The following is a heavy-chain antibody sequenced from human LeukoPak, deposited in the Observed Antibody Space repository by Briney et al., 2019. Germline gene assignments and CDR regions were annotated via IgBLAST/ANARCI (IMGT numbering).Heavy chain of an antibody. D-gene: IGHD2-2*01. CDR3: ARDNCSSTSCYGGFDY. J-gene: IGHJ4*02. CDR1: GGSVSSGDYY. CDR2: IYYSGST. Sequence: SQTLSLTCTVSGGSVSSGDYYWNWIRQPPGKGLEWIGYIYYSGSTNYNPSLKSRVTISVDTSKNQFSLKLSSVTAADTAVYYCARDNCSSTSCYGGFDYWGQGTLVTVSS. V-gene: IGHV4-61*08.